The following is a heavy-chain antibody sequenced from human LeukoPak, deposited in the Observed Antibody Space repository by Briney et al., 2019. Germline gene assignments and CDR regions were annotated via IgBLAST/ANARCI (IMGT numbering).Heavy chain of an antibody. CDR2: IYYSGST. J-gene: IGHJ4*02. V-gene: IGHV4-39*07. CDR1: GGSISSSSYY. CDR3: ARLYAEYYYGSGIVY. D-gene: IGHD3-10*01. Sequence: SETLSLTCTVSGGSISSSSYYWGWIRQPPGKGLEWIGSIYYSGSTYYNPSLKSRVTISVDTSKNQFSLKLSSVTAADTAVYYCARLYAEYYYGSGIVYWGQGTLVTVSS.